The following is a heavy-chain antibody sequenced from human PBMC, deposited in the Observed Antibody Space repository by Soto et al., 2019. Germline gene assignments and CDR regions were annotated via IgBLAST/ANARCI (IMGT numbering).Heavy chain of an antibody. CDR1: GFTFSRYR. CDR3: ARGRYCRGGRCSPANSLDP. CDR2: ISSSSSNI. D-gene: IGHD2-15*01. J-gene: IGHJ5*02. V-gene: IGHV3-21*01. Sequence: PGGSLRLSCAASGFTFSRYRMNWVRQAPGKGLEWVSSISSSSSNIYYADSVKGRFTISRDNAKNSLYLQMNSLRAEDTAVYYCARGRYCRGGRCSPANSLDPWGQGTLVTVAS.